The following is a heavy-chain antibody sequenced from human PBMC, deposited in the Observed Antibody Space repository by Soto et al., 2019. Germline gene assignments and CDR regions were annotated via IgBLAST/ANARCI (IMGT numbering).Heavy chain of an antibody. CDR2: ISYDGRNK. V-gene: IGHV3-30*18. J-gene: IGHJ4*02. CDR3: AKDRMGAGVRGYFDY. D-gene: IGHD3-10*01. Sequence: QVQLVESGGGVVQPGKSLRLSCEGSGFTFSSYGMDWVRQAPGKGLEWVAVISYDGRNKYYADSVKGRFTISRDNSKNTLYLQMSSLRADDTAVYYCAKDRMGAGVRGYFDYWGQGTLVTVSS. CDR1: GFTFSSYG.